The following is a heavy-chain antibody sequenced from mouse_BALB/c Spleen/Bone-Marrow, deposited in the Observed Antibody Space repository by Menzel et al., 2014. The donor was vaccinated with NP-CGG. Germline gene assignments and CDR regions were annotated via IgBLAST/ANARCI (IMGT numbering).Heavy chain of an antibody. CDR2: ISSGGSYT. J-gene: IGHJ3*01. D-gene: IGHD1-1*01. CDR3: ARPHYYGSSWFAY. V-gene: IGHV5-9-1*01. CDR1: GSTFSSYA. Sequence: EVMLVESGGGLVKPGGSLKLSCAASGSTFSSYAMSWVRQTPEKRLEWVATISSGGSYTYYPDSVKGRFTISRDNAKNTLYLQMSSLRSEDTAMYYCARPHYYGSSWFAYWGQGTLVTVSA.